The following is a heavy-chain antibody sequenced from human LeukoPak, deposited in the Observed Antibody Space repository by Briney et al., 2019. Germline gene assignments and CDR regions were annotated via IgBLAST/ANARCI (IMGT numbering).Heavy chain of an antibody. CDR3: ARDQRYCSSSSCPWEPFDY. J-gene: IGHJ4*02. V-gene: IGHV3-7*05. CDR1: GFTFSNVW. D-gene: IGHD2-2*01. Sequence: GGSLRLSCAASGFTFSNVWMSWVRQAPGKGLEWVANIKQGGSEKYYVDSVKGRFTISRDNAKNSLYLQMNSLRAEDTAVYYCARDQRYCSSSSCPWEPFDYWGQGTLVTVSS. CDR2: IKQGGSEK.